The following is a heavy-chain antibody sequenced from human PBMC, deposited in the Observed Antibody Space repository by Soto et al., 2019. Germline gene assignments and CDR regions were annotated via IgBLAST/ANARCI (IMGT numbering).Heavy chain of an antibody. CDR1: GFTFSSYW. J-gene: IGHJ5*02. Sequence: EVQLVESGGNLIQPGGSLRLSCAASGFTFSSYWMHWVRQAPGKGLVWVSRINSDGSSTSYVDSVKGRFTIPRDNAKNTLYLQMNSLSVEDTAVYYCARRGQEGPGLAHWGQGTLVTVSS. CDR3: ARRGQEGPGLAH. CDR2: INSDGSST. V-gene: IGHV3-74*01.